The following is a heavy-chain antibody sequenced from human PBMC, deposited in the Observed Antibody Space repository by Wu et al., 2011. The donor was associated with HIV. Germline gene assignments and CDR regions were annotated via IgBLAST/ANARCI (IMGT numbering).Heavy chain of an antibody. Sequence: VQLVRAGGEVKKPGSSVKVSWQGFWRHLQXLCYQLGATGPGQGLEWMGGLIPIFATANYAQKFQGRVTMTRDTSISTAYMELSSLRSEDTAVYYCARGPPYCSSTNCPAGGYYFYYMDVWGKGTTVTVSS. D-gene: IGHD2-2*01. CDR3: ARGPPYCSSTNCPAGGYYFYYMDV. CDR1: RHLQXLC. CDR2: LIPIFATA. V-gene: IGHV1-69*05. J-gene: IGHJ6*03.